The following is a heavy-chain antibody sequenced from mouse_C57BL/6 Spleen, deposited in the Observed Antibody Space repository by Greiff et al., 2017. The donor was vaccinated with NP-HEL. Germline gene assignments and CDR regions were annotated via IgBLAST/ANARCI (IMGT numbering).Heavy chain of an antibody. D-gene: IGHD1-1*01. Sequence: VQLQQPGAELVRPGTSVKLSCKASGYTFTSYWMHWVKQRPGQGLEWIGVIDPSDSYTNYNQKFKGKATLTVDTSSSTAYMQLSSLTSEDSAVYYCARGTTVRAYYFDYWGQGTTLTVSS. V-gene: IGHV1-59*01. CDR3: ARGTTVRAYYFDY. CDR1: GYTFTSYW. CDR2: IDPSDSYT. J-gene: IGHJ2*01.